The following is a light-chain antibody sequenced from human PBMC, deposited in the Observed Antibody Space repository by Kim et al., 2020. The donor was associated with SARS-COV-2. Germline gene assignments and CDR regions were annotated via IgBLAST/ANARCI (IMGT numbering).Light chain of an antibody. J-gene: IGLJ2*01. CDR3: QAWDSSTEVV. CDR2: QHS. V-gene: IGLV3-1*01. Sequence: SYELTQPPSVSVSPGQTASITCSGDKLGDKYACWYQQKPGQSPVLVIYQHSKRPSGIPERFSGSNSGNTATLTISGTQAMDEADYYCQAWDSSTEVVFGGGTQLTVL. CDR1: KLGDKY.